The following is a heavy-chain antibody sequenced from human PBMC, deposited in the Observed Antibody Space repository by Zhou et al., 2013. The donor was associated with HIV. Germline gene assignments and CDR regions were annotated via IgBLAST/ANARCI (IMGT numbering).Heavy chain of an antibody. D-gene: IGHD2-15*01. CDR3: ASGALVVVVAATDYFDY. CDR1: GGTFSSYA. CDR2: IIPILGIA. Sequence: QVQLVQSGAEVKKPGSSVKVSCKASGGTFSSYAISWVRQAPGQGLEWMGRIIPILGIANYAQKFQGRVTITADKSTSTAYMELSSLRSEDTAVYYCASGALVVVVAATDYFDYWGQGTLVTVSS. J-gene: IGHJ4*02. V-gene: IGHV1-69*04.